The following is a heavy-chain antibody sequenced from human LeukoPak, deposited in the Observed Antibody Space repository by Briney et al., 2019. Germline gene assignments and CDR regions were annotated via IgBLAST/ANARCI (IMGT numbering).Heavy chain of an antibody. CDR1: GFTFSSYA. CDR3: ASMTLTGTYYYYYGMDV. CDR2: IYSGGST. D-gene: IGHD7-27*01. V-gene: IGHV3-23*03. J-gene: IGHJ6*02. Sequence: GGSLRLSCAASGFTFSSYAMNWVRQVPGKGLEWVSIIYSGGSTYYADSVKGRFTISRDNSKNTLYLQMNSLRAEDTAVYYCASMTLTGTYYYYYGMDVWGQGTTVTVSS.